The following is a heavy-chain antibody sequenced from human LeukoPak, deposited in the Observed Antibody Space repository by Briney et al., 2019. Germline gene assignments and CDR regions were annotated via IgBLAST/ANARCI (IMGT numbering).Heavy chain of an antibody. J-gene: IGHJ4*02. Sequence: GGSLRLSCVASGFTFSSYAMSWVRQAPRKGLEWVSSISSRSNDIYYLDSVKGRFTISRDNARNSLFLQMNSLRGEDTAVYYCARESEIRFLEWLFVFDYWGQGTLVTVSS. CDR2: ISSRSNDI. CDR3: ARESEIRFLEWLFVFDY. D-gene: IGHD3-3*01. V-gene: IGHV3-21*01. CDR1: GFTFSSYA.